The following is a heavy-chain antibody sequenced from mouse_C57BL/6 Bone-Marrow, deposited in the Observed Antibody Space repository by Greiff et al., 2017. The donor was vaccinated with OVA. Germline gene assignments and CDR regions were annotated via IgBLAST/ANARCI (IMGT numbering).Heavy chain of an antibody. CDR1: GYAFSSSW. CDR2: IYPGDGDT. V-gene: IGHV1-82*01. D-gene: IGHD3-3*01. CDR3: AISGLGGDYAMDY. Sequence: QVQLKQSGPELVKPGASGKISCKASGYAFSSSWRNWVKQRPGKGLEWIGRIYPGDGDTNYNGKFKGKATLTAEKSASTAYMQLISLTSEDYAVYFCAISGLGGDYAMDYWGQGPSVTVSS. J-gene: IGHJ4*01.